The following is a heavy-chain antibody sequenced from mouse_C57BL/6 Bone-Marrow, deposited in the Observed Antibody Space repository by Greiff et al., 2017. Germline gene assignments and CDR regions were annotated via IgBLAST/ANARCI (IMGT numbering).Heavy chain of an antibody. CDR2: IYPGSGST. V-gene: IGHV1-55*01. CDR3: AREGSHSDAMDY. D-gene: IGHD6-1*01. J-gene: IGHJ4*01. CDR1: GYTFTSYW. Sequence: QVQLQQPGAELVKPGASVKMSCKASGYTFTSYWITWVKQRPGQGLEWIGDIYPGSGSTNYNEKFKSKATLTVDTSSSTAYMQLSSLTSEDSAVYCCAREGSHSDAMDYWGQGTSVTGSS.